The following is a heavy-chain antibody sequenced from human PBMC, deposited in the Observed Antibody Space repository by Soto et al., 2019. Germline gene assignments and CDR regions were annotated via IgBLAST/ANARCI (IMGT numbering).Heavy chain of an antibody. J-gene: IGHJ6*02. Sequence: EVQLLESGGGLVQPGGSLRLSCAAYGFTFSNYAMSWVRQAPGQGLECVSSIRGTGGTTFYADSVKGRFTISRDNSKNTLYLQMNSLRAEDTAMYYCAKVLAVAVAYYYGLDVWGPGTAVSVSS. CDR1: GFTFSNYA. CDR2: IRGTGGTT. D-gene: IGHD6-19*01. V-gene: IGHV3-23*01. CDR3: AKVLAVAVAYYYGLDV.